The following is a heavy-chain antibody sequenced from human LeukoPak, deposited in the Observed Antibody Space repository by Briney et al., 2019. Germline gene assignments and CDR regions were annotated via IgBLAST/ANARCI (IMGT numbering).Heavy chain of an antibody. D-gene: IGHD2-15*01. CDR1: GYTFTSYG. Sequence: ASVKVSCKASGYTFTSYGISWVRQAPGQGLEWMGWISAYNGNTNYAQKLQGRVTMTTDTSTGTAYMELRSLRSDDTAVYYCARDGPYCRGGSCYSGGAFDIWGQGTMVTVPS. V-gene: IGHV1-18*01. CDR3: ARDGPYCRGGSCYSGGAFDI. CDR2: ISAYNGNT. J-gene: IGHJ3*02.